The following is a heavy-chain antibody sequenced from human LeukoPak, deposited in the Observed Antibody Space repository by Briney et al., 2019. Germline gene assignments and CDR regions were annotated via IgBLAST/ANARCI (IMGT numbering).Heavy chain of an antibody. J-gene: IGHJ6*02. CDR1: GYTFTSYG. CDR3: ARGPYDFWSGYYIPPSYYGMDV. V-gene: IGHV1-18*01. Sequence: APVKVSCKASGYTFTSYGISWVRQAPGQGLEWMGWISAYNGNTNYAQKLQGRVTMTTDTSTSTAYMELRSLRSDDTAVYYCARGPYDFWSGYYIPPSYYGMDVWGQGTTVTVSS. CDR2: ISAYNGNT. D-gene: IGHD3-3*01.